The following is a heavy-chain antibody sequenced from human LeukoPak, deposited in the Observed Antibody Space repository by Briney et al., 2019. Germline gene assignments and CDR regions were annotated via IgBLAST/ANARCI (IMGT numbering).Heavy chain of an antibody. CDR3: AKDGVGTIADAFDI. D-gene: IGHD1-26*01. CDR1: GFTFSSYA. J-gene: IGHJ3*02. CDR2: ISGSGGSS. V-gene: IGHV3-23*01. Sequence: PGGSLRLSCAASGFTFSSYAMSWVRQAPGKGLERVSTISGSGGSSYYADSVKGRFTISRDSSKNTLYLQMNSLRAEDTAVYYCAKDGVGTIADAFDIWGQGTMVTVSS.